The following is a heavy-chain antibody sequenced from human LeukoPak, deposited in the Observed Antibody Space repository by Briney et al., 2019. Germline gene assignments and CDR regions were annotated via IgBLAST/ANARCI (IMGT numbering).Heavy chain of an antibody. CDR1: GFRFDNFA. CDR2: INWSNITV. Sequence: GGSLRLSCVISGFRFDNFAMHWVRQAPGKGLEWVAGINWSNITVVYADAVKGRFTISRDNSKNSLYLLLNDLRAEATAFYFCAKDSSGGVSSAGILDHWGPGTLVSVSP. D-gene: IGHD6-13*01. J-gene: IGHJ4*02. CDR3: AKDSSGGVSSAGILDH. V-gene: IGHV3-9*01.